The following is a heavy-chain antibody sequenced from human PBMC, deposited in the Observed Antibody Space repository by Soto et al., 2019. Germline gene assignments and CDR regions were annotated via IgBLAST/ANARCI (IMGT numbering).Heavy chain of an antibody. D-gene: IGHD3-22*01. Sequence: PGGSLRLSCAASGFTFSSYAMHWVRQTPGKGLEWVALISYDGSDKYYADSVKGRFTISRDKSKNTLYLQMNSLRDEDTSVYYCAREYSLAVVALGYWGQGVLVTVSS. CDR3: AREYSLAVVALGY. CDR1: GFTFSSYA. V-gene: IGHV3-30-3*01. J-gene: IGHJ4*02. CDR2: ISYDGSDK.